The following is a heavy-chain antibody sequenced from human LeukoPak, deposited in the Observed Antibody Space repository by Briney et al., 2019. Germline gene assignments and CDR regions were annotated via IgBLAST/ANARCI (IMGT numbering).Heavy chain of an antibody. V-gene: IGHV4-4*07. CDR1: GGSISSYY. J-gene: IGHJ4*02. CDR2: IYTSGST. CDR3: ARERSSGWYGYYFDC. D-gene: IGHD6-19*01. Sequence: PSETLSLTCTVSGGSISSYYWSWIRQPAGKGLEWIGRIYTSGSTNYNPSLKSRVTMSVDTSKNQFSLKLSSVTAADTAVYYCARERSSGWYGYYFDCWGQGTLVTVSS.